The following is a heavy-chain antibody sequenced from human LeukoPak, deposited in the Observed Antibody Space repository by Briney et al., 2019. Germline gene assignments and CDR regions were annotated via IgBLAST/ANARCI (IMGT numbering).Heavy chain of an antibody. CDR1: GGSISSYY. Sequence: SETLSLTCTVSGGSISSYYWSWIRQPPGKGLEWIGYIYYSGSTNYNPSLKSRVTISVDRSKNQFSLKLSSVTAADTAVYYCARDGGRVSLGVRFWGQGTMVTVSS. CDR2: IYYSGST. CDR3: ARDGGRVSLGVRF. V-gene: IGHV4-59*12. D-gene: IGHD3-10*02. J-gene: IGHJ3*01.